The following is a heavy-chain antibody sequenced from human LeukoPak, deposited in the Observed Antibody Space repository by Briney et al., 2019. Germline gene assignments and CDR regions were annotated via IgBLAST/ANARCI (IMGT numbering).Heavy chain of an antibody. Sequence: SETLSLTCTVSGGSISSGGYYWSWIHQHPGKGLEWIGYIYYSGSTYYNPSLKSRVTISVDTSRNQFSLKLSSVTAADTAVYYCARIRGSYYFRDRYYFDYWGQGTLVTVSS. CDR1: GGSISSGGYY. D-gene: IGHD1-26*01. J-gene: IGHJ4*02. CDR3: ARIRGSYYFRDRYYFDY. CDR2: IYYSGST. V-gene: IGHV4-31*03.